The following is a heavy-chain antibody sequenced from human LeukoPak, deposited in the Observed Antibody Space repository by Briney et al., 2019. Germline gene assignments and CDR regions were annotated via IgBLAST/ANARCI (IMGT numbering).Heavy chain of an antibody. CDR1: GYTFRQYS. V-gene: IGHV1-69*06. CDR3: ARGYCGGDCYYRRYYFDY. CDR2: IIPIFGTA. D-gene: IGHD2-21*02. Sequence: ASVKVSCKASGYTFRQYSISWVRQAPGKGFEWMGGIIPIFGTANYAQKFQGRVTITADKSTSTAYMELSSLRSEDTAVYYCARGYCGGDCYYRRYYFDYWGQGALVTVSS. J-gene: IGHJ4*02.